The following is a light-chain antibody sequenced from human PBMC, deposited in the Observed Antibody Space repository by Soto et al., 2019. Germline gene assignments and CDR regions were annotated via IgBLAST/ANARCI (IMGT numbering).Light chain of an antibody. Sequence: EIVLTQSPATLSLSPGERATLSCGASQSLSSRYLAWYQQKPDLAPRLLIYDASSRATDIPDRFSGSGSGTDFTLTISEVEPEDFAVYYCQQYGGSPGLTFGGGTKVEIK. CDR3: QQYGGSPGLT. CDR2: DAS. CDR1: QSLSSRY. J-gene: IGKJ4*01. V-gene: IGKV3D-20*01.